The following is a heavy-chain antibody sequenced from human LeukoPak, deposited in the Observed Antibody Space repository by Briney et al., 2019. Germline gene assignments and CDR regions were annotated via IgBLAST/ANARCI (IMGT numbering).Heavy chain of an antibody. CDR1: GFTFSDYY. CDR3: ANSYDGKIVPFDN. CDR2: MSSSGSTI. J-gene: IGHJ4*02. Sequence: PGGSLRLSCAASGFTFSDYYMSWIRQAPGKGLEWVSYMSSSGSTIYYTDSVKGRFTISRDNAMNSLYLQMNSLRAEDTAVYYCANSYDGKIVPFDNWGQGTLVTVSS. V-gene: IGHV3-11*01. D-gene: IGHD4-23*01.